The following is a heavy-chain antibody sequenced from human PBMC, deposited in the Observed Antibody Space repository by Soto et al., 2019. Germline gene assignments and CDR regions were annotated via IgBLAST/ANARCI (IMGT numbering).Heavy chain of an antibody. J-gene: IGHJ1*01. CDR1: GFTFSSYS. D-gene: IGHD2-2*01. V-gene: IGHV3-30*18. Sequence: GGSLRLSCAASGFTFSSYSMHWVRQAPGKGLEWVAVISYDGSNKYYADSVKGRFTISRDNSKNTLYLQMNSLRAEDTAVYYCAKDLPKYCSSTSCYGKYFQHWGQGTLVTVSS. CDR3: AKDLPKYCSSTSCYGKYFQH. CDR2: ISYDGSNK.